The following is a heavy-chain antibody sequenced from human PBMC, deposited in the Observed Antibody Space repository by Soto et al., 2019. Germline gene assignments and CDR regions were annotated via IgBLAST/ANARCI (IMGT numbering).Heavy chain of an antibody. CDR2: IYNSGIT. Sequence: SETLSLTCTVSGGSISSGDYSWSWVRQSPGKGLEWIGHIYNSGITYYNPSLKSRVVISIDTSRNQFSLRMNSLTAADRAVYFCARVERGTATTVVDAFDIWGPGTMVTVSS. D-gene: IGHD1-1*01. CDR3: ARVERGTATTVVDAFDI. J-gene: IGHJ3*02. CDR1: GGSISSGDYS. V-gene: IGHV4-30-4*01.